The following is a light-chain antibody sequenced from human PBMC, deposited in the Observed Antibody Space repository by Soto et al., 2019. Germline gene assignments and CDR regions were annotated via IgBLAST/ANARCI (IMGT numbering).Light chain of an antibody. Sequence: DIQITQSPSSLSASVGDRVTITCRASQGIRNDLSWYQQKSGKAPKRLIYSASSLQSGVPSRFSGSGSGTEFTLTISSLQPEDFTTYYCLQHNTYPLTFGGGTKVDIK. V-gene: IGKV1-17*01. J-gene: IGKJ4*01. CDR3: LQHNTYPLT. CDR1: QGIRND. CDR2: SAS.